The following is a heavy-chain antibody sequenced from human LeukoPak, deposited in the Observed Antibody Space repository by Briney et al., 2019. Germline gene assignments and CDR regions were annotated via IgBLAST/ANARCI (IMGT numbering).Heavy chain of an antibody. J-gene: IGHJ4*02. V-gene: IGHV4-38-2*02. CDR3: ARDRPGGSSLDY. CDR2: FYHTGNTY. Sequence: SETLSLTCTVSGYSISSGYSWGWIRQPPGKGLEWIASFYHTGNTYYYNPSLESRVTISVDTSKNQFSLKLSSVTAADTAVYYCARDRPGGSSLDYWGQGTLVTVSS. CDR1: GYSISSGYS. D-gene: IGHD6-13*01.